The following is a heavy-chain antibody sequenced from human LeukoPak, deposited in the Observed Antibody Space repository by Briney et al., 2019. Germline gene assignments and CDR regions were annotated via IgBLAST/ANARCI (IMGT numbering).Heavy chain of an antibody. J-gene: IGHJ4*02. D-gene: IGHD1-26*01. V-gene: IGHV1-3*01. CDR1: GYTFTSYA. CDR2: INAGNGNT. Sequence: AASVKVSCKASGYTFTSYAMHWVRQAPGQRLEWMGWINAGNGNTKYSQKFQGRVTITRDTSASTAYMELSSLRSEDTAVYYCARRGSYFKALDYWGQGTLVTVSS. CDR3: ARRGSYFKALDY.